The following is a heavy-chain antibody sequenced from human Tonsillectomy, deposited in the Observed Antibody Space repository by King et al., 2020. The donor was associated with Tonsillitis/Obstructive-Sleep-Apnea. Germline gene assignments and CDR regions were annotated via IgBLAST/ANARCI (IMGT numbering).Heavy chain of an antibody. CDR1: GGSISSGGYF. V-gene: IGHV4-31*03. J-gene: IGHJ3*02. CDR2: IYYSGST. D-gene: IGHD2-21*02. CDR3: ASDLGVPSYCGGDGVAFDI. Sequence: QLQESGPGLVKPSQTLSLTCTVSGGSISSGGYFWSWIRQHPGKGLEWIGYIYYSGSTYYNPSLKSRVTISIDTSKNQFSLKLSSVTAADTAVYYCASDLGVPSYCGGDGVAFDIWGQGTMVTVSS.